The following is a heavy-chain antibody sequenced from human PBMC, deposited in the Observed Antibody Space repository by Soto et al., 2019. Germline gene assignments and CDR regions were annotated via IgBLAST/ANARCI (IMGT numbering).Heavy chain of an antibody. V-gene: IGHV3-53*01. CDR2: IYSGGTT. D-gene: IGHD7-27*01. Sequence: EVQLVESGRGLIQPGGSLRLSCAASGITVSSSYMSWVRQAPGKGLEWVSIIYSGGTTYYTDSVKGRFTISRDNSKNTLYLQMNSLRAEDTAVYYCARVWGIENAFDIWGQGTMVTVSS. CDR1: GITVSSSY. J-gene: IGHJ3*02. CDR3: ARVWGIENAFDI.